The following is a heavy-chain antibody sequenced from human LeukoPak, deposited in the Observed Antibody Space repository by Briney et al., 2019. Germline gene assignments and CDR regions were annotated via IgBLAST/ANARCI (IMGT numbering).Heavy chain of an antibody. V-gene: IGHV4-39*07. CDR3: ARVTWFGLYPDAFGI. CDR2: IYYSGNT. Sequence: SETLSLTCSVSGGSISSSAYYWGWIRQPPGPGLEWIGSIYYSGNTYYNPSLKSPVTISIDTSKNQFSLKLSSVTAADTAVHYCARVTWFGLYPDAFGIWGQGTMVAVSS. J-gene: IGHJ3*02. CDR1: GGSISSSAYY. D-gene: IGHD3-10*01.